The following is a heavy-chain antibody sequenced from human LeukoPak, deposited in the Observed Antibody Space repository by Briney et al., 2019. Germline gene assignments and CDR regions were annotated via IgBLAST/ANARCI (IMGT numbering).Heavy chain of an antibody. D-gene: IGHD4-17*01. Sequence: GGSLRLSXAASGFTFRTYEMNWVRQAPGKGLEGVSYISGHGTTIYYADSVKGRFTISRDNAKNSLYLQMNSLRAEDTALYYCAREVWTTVATSHYYYMDVWGKGTTVTVSS. CDR2: ISGHGTTI. CDR1: GFTFRTYE. J-gene: IGHJ6*03. V-gene: IGHV3-48*03. CDR3: AREVWTTVATSHYYYMDV.